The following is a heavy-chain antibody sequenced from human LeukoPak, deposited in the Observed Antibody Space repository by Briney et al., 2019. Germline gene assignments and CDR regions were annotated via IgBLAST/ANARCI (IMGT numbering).Heavy chain of an antibody. D-gene: IGHD3-10*01. CDR3: ARDLSPVVRASPMGY. CDR2: ITYDGYYK. CDR1: GFSFTSYG. V-gene: IGHV3-30*03. J-gene: IGHJ4*02. Sequence: PGTSLRLSCAASGFSFTSYGMHWVRQAPGKGLDLVALITYDGYYKYYSDSVKGRFTISSDTSKNTLYLQMNSLRAEDTAVYYCARDLSPVVRASPMGYWGQGTLVTVSS.